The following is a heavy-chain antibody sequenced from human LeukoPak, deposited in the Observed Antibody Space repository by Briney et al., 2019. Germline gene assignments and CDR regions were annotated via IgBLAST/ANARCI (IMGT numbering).Heavy chain of an antibody. Sequence: GGSLRLSCAASGFTFSSYAMHWVRLAPGKGLEWVAVISYDGSNKYYADSVKGRFTISRDNSKITLYLQMNSLRAEDTAVYYCARMWQLVLRGPFDYWRQGTLVSVCS. V-gene: IGHV3-30*01. CDR2: ISYDGSNK. CDR3: ARMWQLVLRGPFDY. J-gene: IGHJ4*02. CDR1: GFTFSSYA. D-gene: IGHD6-6*01.